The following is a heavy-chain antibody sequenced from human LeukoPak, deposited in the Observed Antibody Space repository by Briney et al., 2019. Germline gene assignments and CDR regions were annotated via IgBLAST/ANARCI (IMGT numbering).Heavy chain of an antibody. V-gene: IGHV3-21*01. J-gene: IGHJ1*01. Sequence: GGSLRLSCAASGFTFSSYSMNWVRQAPGKGLEWVSSISSSSSYIYYADSVKGRFTISRDNAKNSLYLQMNSLRAEDTAVYYCARSEYSSGYQYFQHWGQGTLVTVSS. CDR3: ARSEYSSGYQYFQH. D-gene: IGHD6-25*01. CDR2: ISSSSSYI. CDR1: GFTFSSYS.